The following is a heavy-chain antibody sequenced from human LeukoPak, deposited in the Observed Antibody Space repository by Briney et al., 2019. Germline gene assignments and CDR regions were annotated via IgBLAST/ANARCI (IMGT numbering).Heavy chain of an antibody. J-gene: IGHJ6*03. V-gene: IGHV4-38-2*01. Sequence: PSETLSLTCAVSGYSISSGYYWGWIRQPPGKGLEWIGTIYHSGSTYYNPSLKSRVTISVDTSRNQFSLKLSSVTAADTAVYCCARVEGARSYYYYYIDVWGKGTTVTVSS. CDR2: IYHSGST. CDR1: GYSISSGYY. CDR3: ARVEGARSYYYYYIDV. D-gene: IGHD1-1*01.